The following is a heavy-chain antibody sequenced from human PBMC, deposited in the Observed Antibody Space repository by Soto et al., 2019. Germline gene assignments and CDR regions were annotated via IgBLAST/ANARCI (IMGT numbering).Heavy chain of an antibody. CDR3: AHLNTRGYYLDY. V-gene: IGHV2-5*01. CDR2: VYWNDAK. Sequence: SGPTLVNPTQTLTLTCTFSGFSLSTSQVGVGWIRQPPGKALEWLAHVYWNDAKYYSLSLKTGLTITKDTSKNQLVLTMTNMDPVDTATYFCAHLNTRGYYLDYWGQGALVTVSS. CDR1: GFSLSTSQVG. J-gene: IGHJ4*02.